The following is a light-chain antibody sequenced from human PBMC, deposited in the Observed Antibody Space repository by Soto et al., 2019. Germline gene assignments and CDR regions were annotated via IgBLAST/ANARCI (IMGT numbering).Light chain of an antibody. CDR1: QSVYSY. Sequence: EIVLTQSPATLSLSPGERATLSCRASQSVYSYLAWYQQKPGQPPRLLIYYVSKRATGIPARFSGSGSRTDFTLTISSLEPEDFAVYYCHQRSNWPRTFGQGTKVEI. CDR3: HQRSNWPRT. CDR2: YVS. V-gene: IGKV3-11*01. J-gene: IGKJ1*01.